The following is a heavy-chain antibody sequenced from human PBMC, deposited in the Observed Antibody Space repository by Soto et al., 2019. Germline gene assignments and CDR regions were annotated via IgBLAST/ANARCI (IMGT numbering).Heavy chain of an antibody. D-gene: IGHD6-13*01. CDR1: GYTFTSYY. Sequence: ASVKVSCKASGYTFTSYYMHWVRQAPGQGLEWMGIINPSGGSTSYAQKFQGRFTISRDNAKNSLYLQMNSLRAEDTAVYYCARDIEPPGLFFDYWGQGTLVTVSS. V-gene: IGHV1-46*01. CDR3: ARDIEPPGLFFDY. CDR2: INPSGGST. J-gene: IGHJ4*02.